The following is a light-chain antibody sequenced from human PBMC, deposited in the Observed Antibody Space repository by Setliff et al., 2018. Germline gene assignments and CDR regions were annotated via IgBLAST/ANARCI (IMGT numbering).Light chain of an antibody. CDR1: SANIGRYT. V-gene: IGLV1-44*01. Sequence: QSALTQPPSASGTPGQRATISCSGSSANIGRYTVNWYQQLPGTAPKLLIYTNSQRPSGVPDRFSGSKSGTSGSLAISGLRSEDEADYYCAAWDDSLLAYVFGTGTKVTVL. CDR2: TNS. CDR3: AAWDDSLLAYV. J-gene: IGLJ1*01.